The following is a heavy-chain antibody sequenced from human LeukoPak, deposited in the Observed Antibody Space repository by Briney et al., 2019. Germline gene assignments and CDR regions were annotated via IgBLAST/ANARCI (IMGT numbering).Heavy chain of an antibody. CDR1: GFTFSSYW. CDR3: ARKTVVGSYFDY. Sequence: PGGSLRLSCAASGFTFSSYWMSWVRQAPGKGLEWVANIKQDGSDKYYVDSVKSRFTISRDNAKNSLYLQINSLRAEDTAVYYCARKTVVGSYFDYWGQGTPVTVSS. J-gene: IGHJ4*02. V-gene: IGHV3-7*03. CDR2: IKQDGSDK. D-gene: IGHD4-23*01.